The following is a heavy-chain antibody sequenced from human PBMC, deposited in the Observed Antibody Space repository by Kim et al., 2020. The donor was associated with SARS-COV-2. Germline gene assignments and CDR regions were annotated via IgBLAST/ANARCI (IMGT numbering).Heavy chain of an antibody. Sequence: SETLSLTCTVSGDSVSSGDYYWSWIRQHPGKGLEWLGYMYNRGNSYYNPSLKSRLTMSVDRSKNQLSLKLTSLTAADTAVYYCARGLLGWFDPWGQGTQVTVSS. V-gene: IGHV4-31*03. J-gene: IGHJ5*02. CDR3: ARGLLGWFDP. CDR2: MYNRGNS. CDR1: GDSVSSGDYY.